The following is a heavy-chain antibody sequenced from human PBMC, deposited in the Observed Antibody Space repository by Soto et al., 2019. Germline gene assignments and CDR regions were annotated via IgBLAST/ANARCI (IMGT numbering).Heavy chain of an antibody. J-gene: IGHJ4*02. CDR2: ISAYNGNT. CDR1: GYAFRTYG. D-gene: IGHD6-13*01. Sequence: QVLLVQSGAEVKEPGASVKVSCKTSGYAFRTYGLSWVRQAPGQGLEWMGWISAYNGNTDYAQKFQGRVSMTTDTSTSTVYMELRSLRSDDTALYYCARGRGASSWFDPPHHFDSWGQGTLVTVSS. CDR3: ARGRGASSWFDPPHHFDS. V-gene: IGHV1-18*01.